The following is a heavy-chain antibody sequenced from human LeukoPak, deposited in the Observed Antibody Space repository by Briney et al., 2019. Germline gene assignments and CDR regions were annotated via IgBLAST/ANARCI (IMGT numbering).Heavy chain of an antibody. CDR2: ISVYRSKT. CDR1: SHTFTSYG. Sequence: ASVKVSCKASSHTFTSYGLSWVRQAPGQGLEWMGWISVYRSKTNYAQKLQGRITLTTDASTRTTFMELRSLRSDDTAVYYCARDNGDYNFDYWGQGTLVTVSS. D-gene: IGHD4-17*01. CDR3: ARDNGDYNFDY. J-gene: IGHJ4*02. V-gene: IGHV1-18*01.